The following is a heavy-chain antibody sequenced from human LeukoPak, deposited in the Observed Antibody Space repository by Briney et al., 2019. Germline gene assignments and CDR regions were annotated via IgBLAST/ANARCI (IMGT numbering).Heavy chain of an antibody. CDR3: ARDRVLLWFGESYYFDY. Sequence: ASVKVSCKAPGYTFTSYAMNWVRQAPGQGLEWMGWINTNTGNPTYAQGFTGRFVFSLDTSVSTAYLQISSLKAEDTAVYYCARDRVLLWFGESYYFDYWGQGTLATVSS. CDR2: INTNTGNP. D-gene: IGHD3-10*01. J-gene: IGHJ4*02. V-gene: IGHV7-4-1*02. CDR1: GYTFTSYA.